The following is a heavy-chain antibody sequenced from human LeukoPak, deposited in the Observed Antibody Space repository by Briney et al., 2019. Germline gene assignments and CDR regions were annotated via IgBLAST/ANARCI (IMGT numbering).Heavy chain of an antibody. CDR3: ARSSSIAAADG. CDR2: IYYSGNT. J-gene: IGHJ4*02. D-gene: IGHD6-13*01. V-gene: IGHV4-39*01. Sequence: SETLSLTCTVPGGSISSSSYYWGWIRQPPGKGLEWIGSIYYSGNTYYNPSLKSRVTISVDTSKNQFSLKLSSVTAADTAVYYCARSSSIAAADGWGQGTLVTVSS. CDR1: GGSISSSSYY.